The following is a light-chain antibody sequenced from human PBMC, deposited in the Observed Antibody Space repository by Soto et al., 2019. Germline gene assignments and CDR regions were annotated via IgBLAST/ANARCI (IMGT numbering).Light chain of an antibody. CDR2: EVS. CDR3: VSYTIKKNVI. Sequence: QSALTQPPSASGSPGQSVTISCTGTSSDIGAYNYVSWYQRHPGKAPKLLIYEVSKWPSGVPDRFSGSKSGNMASLTVSGLQADDEADYYCVSYTIKKNVIFGGGTKVTVL. J-gene: IGLJ2*01. CDR1: SSDIGAYNY. V-gene: IGLV2-8*01.